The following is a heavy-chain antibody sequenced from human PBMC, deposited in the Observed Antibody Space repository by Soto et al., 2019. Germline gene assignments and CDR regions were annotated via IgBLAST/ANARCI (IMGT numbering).Heavy chain of an antibody. CDR1: GGTFSSYA. Sequence: GASVKVSCKASGGTFSSYAISWVRQAPGQGLEWMGGIIPIFGTANYAQKFQGRVTITADESTSTAYMELSSLRSEDTAVYYCARHYEYYYDSTHYGMDVWGQRTTVTVSS. CDR2: IIPIFGTA. V-gene: IGHV1-69*13. CDR3: ARHYEYYYDSTHYGMDV. J-gene: IGHJ6*02. D-gene: IGHD3-22*01.